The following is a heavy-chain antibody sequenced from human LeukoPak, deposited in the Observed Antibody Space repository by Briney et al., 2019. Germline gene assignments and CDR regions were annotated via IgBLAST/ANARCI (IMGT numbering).Heavy chain of an antibody. V-gene: IGHV4-39*01. Sequence: SETLSLTCTVSGGSINSNSNSWGWIRQPPGKGPEWIGSISYSGNTYYRSSLKSRVTISVDTSKNQFSLKLTSMTAEDTAVYYCARHSFEVATLTPFDSWGQGTLVTVSS. CDR1: GGSINSNSNS. D-gene: IGHD5-12*01. J-gene: IGHJ4*02. CDR3: ARHSFEVATLTPFDS. CDR2: ISYSGNT.